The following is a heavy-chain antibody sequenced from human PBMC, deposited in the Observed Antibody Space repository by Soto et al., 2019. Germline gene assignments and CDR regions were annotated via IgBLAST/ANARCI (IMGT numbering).Heavy chain of an antibody. CDR2: IYWNDDK. CDR1: GFSLSTSGVV. CDR3: AQHRGSLGYELSFGY. V-gene: IGHV2-5*01. D-gene: IGHD5-18*01. J-gene: IGHJ4*01. Sequence: SGHTRVNPTQTLTLTCTFSGFSLSTSGVVVGCIRQPPGKALEWLALIYWNDDKRYSPSLKSRLTITKDTSKNQVVLTMTNMDPVHTAPYYFAQHRGSLGYELSFGYWGHGTLVIVSS.